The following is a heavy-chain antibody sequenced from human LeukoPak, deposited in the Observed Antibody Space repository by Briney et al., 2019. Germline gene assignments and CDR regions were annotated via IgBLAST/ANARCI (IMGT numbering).Heavy chain of an antibody. Sequence: PGGSLRLSCAASGFTFSSYAMSWVRQAPGKGLEGVSAISGSGGSTYYADSVKGRFSISRDNSKNTLYLQMSSLRAEDTAVYYCAKEYDFWSGFYSDYWGQGTLVTVSS. J-gene: IGHJ4*02. CDR1: GFTFSSYA. D-gene: IGHD3-3*01. CDR2: ISGSGGST. V-gene: IGHV3-23*01. CDR3: AKEYDFWSGFYSDY.